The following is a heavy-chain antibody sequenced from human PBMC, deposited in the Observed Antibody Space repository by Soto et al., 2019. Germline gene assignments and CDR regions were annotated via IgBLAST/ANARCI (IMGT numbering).Heavy chain of an antibody. D-gene: IGHD5-12*01. Sequence: SETLSLTCAVSGGSISGSYYYWAWLRQSPGKGPEWIGSVFYTGFTSYNPSLESRVSVSVDTSKSQFSLKLTSVTAADTAVYYCARGEGRLVGTWFDPWGQGTLVTVSS. J-gene: IGHJ5*02. CDR3: ARGEGRLVGTWFDP. V-gene: IGHV4-39*01. CDR2: VFYTGFT. CDR1: GGSISGSYYY.